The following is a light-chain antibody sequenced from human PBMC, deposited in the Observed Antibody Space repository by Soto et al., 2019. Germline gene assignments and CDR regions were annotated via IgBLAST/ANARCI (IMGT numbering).Light chain of an antibody. CDR1: QSVSSSY. CDR2: GAS. V-gene: IGKV3-15*01. Sequence: EIVLMQSPGTLSLSPGERATLSCRASQSVSSSYLAWYQQKPGQAPRLLIYGASTRATGIPARFSGSGSGTEFTLTISSLQSEDFAVYYCQQYNNWPRTFGQGTKVDIK. J-gene: IGKJ1*01. CDR3: QQYNNWPRT.